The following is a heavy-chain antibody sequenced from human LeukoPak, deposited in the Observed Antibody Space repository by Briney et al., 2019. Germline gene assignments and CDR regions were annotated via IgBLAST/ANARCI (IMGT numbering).Heavy chain of an antibody. CDR3: ARRTWIQTANFDY. Sequence: SETLSLTCAVSGGSISSGPYYWSWIRQPAGKGLEWIGRIDAGGTTDYNPSLKSRVTISVDTSKNQFSLKLSSVTAADTAVYYCARRTWIQTANFDYWGQGTLVTVSS. V-gene: IGHV4-61*02. J-gene: IGHJ4*02. D-gene: IGHD5-18*01. CDR2: IDAGGTT. CDR1: GGSISSGPYY.